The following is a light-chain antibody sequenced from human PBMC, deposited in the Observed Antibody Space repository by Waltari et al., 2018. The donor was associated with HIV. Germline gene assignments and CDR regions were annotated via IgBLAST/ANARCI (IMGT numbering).Light chain of an antibody. J-gene: IGKJ4*01. CDR2: DTS. V-gene: IGKV1-8*01. CDR3: QQYYTYWLT. Sequence: AIRMTQSPSSFSASVGDRVTMTCRASQGISTYLAWYQQKPGKAPELLIYDTSTLQSGVPSRFSGSGSGTDFTLTISRLQSEDFATYFCQQYYTYWLTFGGGTKVDI. CDR1: QGISTY.